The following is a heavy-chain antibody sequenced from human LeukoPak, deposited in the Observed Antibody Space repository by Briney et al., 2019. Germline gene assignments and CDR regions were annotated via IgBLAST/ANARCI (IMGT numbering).Heavy chain of an antibody. CDR3: ARGRPHPFLVRGGRNYYMDV. CDR2: INHSGST. CDR1: GGSFSGYY. V-gene: IGHV4-34*01. Sequence: PSETLSLTCAVYGGSFSGYYWSWIRQPPGKGLEWMGEINHSGSTNYNPSLQSRVTISVDTSKNQFSLKLSSVTAADTAVYYCARGRPHPFLVRGGRNYYMDVWGKGTTVTVSS. J-gene: IGHJ6*03. D-gene: IGHD3-10*01.